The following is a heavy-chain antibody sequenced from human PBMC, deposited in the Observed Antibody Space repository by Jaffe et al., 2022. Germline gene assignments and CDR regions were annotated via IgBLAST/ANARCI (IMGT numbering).Heavy chain of an antibody. V-gene: IGHV3-11*01. D-gene: IGHD6-19*01. CDR2: ISSSGSTI. CDR3: ARSTAVGYSSGWSTEEEYFQH. J-gene: IGHJ1*01. Sequence: QVQLVESGGGLVKPGGSLRLSCAASGFTFSDYYMSWIRQAPGKGLEWVSYISSSGSTIYYADSVKGRFTISRDNAKNSLYLQMNSLRAEDTAVYYCARSTAVGYSSGWSTEEEYFQHWGQGTLVTVSS. CDR1: GFTFSDYY.